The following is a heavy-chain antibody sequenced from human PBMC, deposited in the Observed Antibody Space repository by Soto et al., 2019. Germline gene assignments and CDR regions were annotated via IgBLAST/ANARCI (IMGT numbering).Heavy chain of an antibody. V-gene: IGHV1-8*01. CDR3: ARSTNDYGDRH. CDR1: GYTFTSYD. Sequence: QVPLVQSGAEVKKPGASVKVSCKASGYTFTSYDTNWVRQATGQGLEWMGWMNPNSGNTGYAQKFQGRVTMTSNTAISTAYMELSSLRSEDTAVYYFARSTNDYGDRHWCQGTLVTVSS. CDR2: MNPNSGNT. J-gene: IGHJ4*02. D-gene: IGHD4-17*01.